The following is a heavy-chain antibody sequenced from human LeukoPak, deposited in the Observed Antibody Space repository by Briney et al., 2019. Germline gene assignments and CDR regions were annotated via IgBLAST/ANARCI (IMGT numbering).Heavy chain of an antibody. Sequence: GRSLRLSCAASGFTFSSYAMHWVRQAPGKGLEWVAVISYDGSNKYYADSVKGRFTISRDNSKNTLYLQMNSLRAEDTAVYYCASLAESLPRYYYYYGMDVWGQGTTVTVSS. V-gene: IGHV3-30-3*01. CDR3: ASLAESLPRYYYYYGMDV. D-gene: IGHD2-15*01. J-gene: IGHJ6*02. CDR2: ISYDGSNK. CDR1: GFTFSSYA.